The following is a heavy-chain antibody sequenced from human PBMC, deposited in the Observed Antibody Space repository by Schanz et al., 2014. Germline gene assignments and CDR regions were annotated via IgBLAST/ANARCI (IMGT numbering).Heavy chain of an antibody. J-gene: IGHJ4*02. CDR3: ARGRTFDY. Sequence: QVQLVQSGAEVKKPGSSVKVSCKASGGTFSTYTISWVRQAPGQGLEWLGWMNPNSSNPGFAQKFRGRVTMTRNTSMSTAYIELHILTSEDTAVYYCARGRTFDYWGQGTLVTVSS. V-gene: IGHV1-8*02. CDR1: GGTFSTYT. CDR2: MNPNSSNP.